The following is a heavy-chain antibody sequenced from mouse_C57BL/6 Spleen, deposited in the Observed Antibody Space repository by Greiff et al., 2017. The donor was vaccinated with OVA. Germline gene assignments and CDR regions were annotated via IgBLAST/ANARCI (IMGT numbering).Heavy chain of an antibody. CDR1: GYTFTSYW. CDR2: IDPSDSET. CDR3: ARSDLRPYYFDY. V-gene: IGHV1-52*01. J-gene: IGHJ2*01. Sequence: VQLQQPGAELVRPGSSVKLSCKASGYTFTSYWMHWVKQRPIQGLEWIGNIDPSDSETHYNQKFKDKATLTVDKSSSTAYMQLSSLTSEDSAVYYCARSDLRPYYFDYWGQGTTLTVSS. D-gene: IGHD2-12*01.